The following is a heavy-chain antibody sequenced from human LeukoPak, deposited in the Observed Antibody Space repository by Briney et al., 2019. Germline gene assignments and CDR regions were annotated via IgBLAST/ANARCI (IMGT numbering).Heavy chain of an antibody. CDR1: GGSISSSSYY. CDR3: ARTKEGDYGDPRDAFDI. D-gene: IGHD4-17*01. V-gene: IGHV4-39*07. J-gene: IGHJ3*02. Sequence: SETLSLTCTVSGGSISSSSYYWGWIRQPPGKGLEWIGSIYYSGSTYYNPSLKSRVTISVDTSKNQFSLKLSSVTAADTAVYYCARTKEGDYGDPRDAFDIWGQGTMVTVSS. CDR2: IYYSGST.